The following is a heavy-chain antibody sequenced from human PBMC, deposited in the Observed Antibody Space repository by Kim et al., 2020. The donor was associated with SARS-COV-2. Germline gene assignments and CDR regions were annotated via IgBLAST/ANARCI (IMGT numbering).Heavy chain of an antibody. J-gene: IGHJ6*02. V-gene: IGHV3-7*01. Sequence: GGSLRLSCAASGFTFSSYWMSWVRQAPGKGLEWVANIKQDGSEKYYVDSVKGRFTISRDNAKNSLYLQMNSLRAEDTAVYYCARDRKGVTQDYGMDVWGQGTTVTVSS. D-gene: IGHD2-21*02. CDR2: IKQDGSEK. CDR3: ARDRKGVTQDYGMDV. CDR1: GFTFSSYW.